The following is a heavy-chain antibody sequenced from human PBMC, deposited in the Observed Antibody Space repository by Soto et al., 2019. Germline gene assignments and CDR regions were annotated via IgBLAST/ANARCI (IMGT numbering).Heavy chain of an antibody. D-gene: IGHD3-3*01. CDR3: ARGRKYYDFWSGYSHPRYYFNY. V-gene: IGHV4-34*01. CDR1: GGSFSGYY. Sequence: SETLSLTCAVYGGSFSGYYWSCIRQPPGKGLEWIGEINHSGSTNYNPSLKSRVTISVDTSKNQFSLKLSSVTAADTAVYYCARGRKYYDFWSGYSHPRYYFNYWGQGTLVTVSS. J-gene: IGHJ4*02. CDR2: INHSGST.